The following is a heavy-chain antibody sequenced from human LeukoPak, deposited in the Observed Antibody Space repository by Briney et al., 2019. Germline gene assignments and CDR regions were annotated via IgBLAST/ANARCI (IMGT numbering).Heavy chain of an antibody. CDR3: ARGDFWSVTRDY. Sequence: SVKVSCKASGGTFSSYTISWVRQAPGQGLEWMGRIIPILGIANYAQKLQGRVTITADKSTSTAYMELSSLRSEDTAVYYCARGDFWSVTRDYWGQGTLVTVSS. V-gene: IGHV1-69*02. J-gene: IGHJ4*02. CDR2: IIPILGIA. CDR1: GGTFSSYT. D-gene: IGHD3-3*01.